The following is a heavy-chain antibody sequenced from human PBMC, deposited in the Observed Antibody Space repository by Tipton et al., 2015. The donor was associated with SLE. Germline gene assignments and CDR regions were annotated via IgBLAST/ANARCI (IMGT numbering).Heavy chain of an antibody. CDR2: INPSGGST. CDR1: GYTFTSHY. Sequence: QSGAEVKKPGASVKVSYKASGYTFTSHYMHWVRQAPGQGLEWMGIINPSGGSTSYAQKFQGRVTMTRDTSTSTVYMELSSLRSEDTAVYYCASGGERFAFDIWGQGTMVTVSS. V-gene: IGHV1-46*01. D-gene: IGHD1-1*01. CDR3: ASGGERFAFDI. J-gene: IGHJ3*02.